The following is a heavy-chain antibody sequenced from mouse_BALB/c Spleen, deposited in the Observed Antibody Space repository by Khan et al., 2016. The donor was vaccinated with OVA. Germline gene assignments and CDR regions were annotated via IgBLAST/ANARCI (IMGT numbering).Heavy chain of an antibody. D-gene: IGHD4-1*01. V-gene: IGHV5-6*01. CDR1: GFTFSSYS. J-gene: IGHJ3*01. Sequence: EVQLKQSGGDLVKPGGSLKLSCAASGFTFSSYSMSWVRQTPDKRLEWVATISSGADYTYYPDSVKGRFTISRDNAKNTLYLQMSSLKSEDTAMYYCASHLTGSFAYWGQGTLVTVSA. CDR3: ASHLTGSFAY. CDR2: ISSGADYT.